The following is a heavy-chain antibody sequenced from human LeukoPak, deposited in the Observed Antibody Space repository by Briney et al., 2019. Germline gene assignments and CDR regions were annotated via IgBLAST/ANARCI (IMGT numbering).Heavy chain of an antibody. D-gene: IGHD3-22*01. CDR3: ARHQAAITTRYFDL. CDR1: GYSFTNYW. Sequence: GESLKISCKASGYSFTNYWIGWVRQMPGKGLEWMGIIDPRDSDTRYSPSFQGQVTFSVDKSISTAYLQWSSLKASDTAMYFCARHQAAITTRYFDLWGRGTLVTVSS. J-gene: IGHJ2*01. CDR2: IDPRDSDT. V-gene: IGHV5-51*01.